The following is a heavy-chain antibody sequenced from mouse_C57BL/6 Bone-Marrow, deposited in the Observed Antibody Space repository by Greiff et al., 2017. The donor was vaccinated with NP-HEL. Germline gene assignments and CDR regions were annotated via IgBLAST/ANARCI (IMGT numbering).Heavy chain of an antibody. CDR1: GYTFTSYW. CDR2: INPSSGYT. CDR3: ARDPYYYCSSYDRYSDV. D-gene: IGHD1-1*01. V-gene: IGHV1-7*01. J-gene: IGHJ1*01. Sequence: QVQLQQSGAELAKPGASVKLSCKASGYTFTSYWMHWVKQRPGQGLEWIGYINPSSGYTKYNQKFKGKATLTVDKSSSTAYMQLSSLTYEDSAVYYCARDPYYYCSSYDRYSDVWGPRTTVTVSS.